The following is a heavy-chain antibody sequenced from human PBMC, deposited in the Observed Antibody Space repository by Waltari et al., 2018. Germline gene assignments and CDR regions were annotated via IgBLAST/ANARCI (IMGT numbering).Heavy chain of an antibody. J-gene: IGHJ4*02. D-gene: IGHD1-26*01. CDR3: ARDLVGATIGY. CDR2: IYYSGTT. CDR1: GGSIGKGGLF. Sequence: QVQLQESGPGLVKPSATLSLTCSVSGGSIGKGGLFWCWFRQYPGKGLEWIGDIYYSGTTYYNPSLKSRVSISMDTSNNHLSLSLASVTAADTAVYYCARDLVGATIGYWGQGTLVTVSS. V-gene: IGHV4-31*03.